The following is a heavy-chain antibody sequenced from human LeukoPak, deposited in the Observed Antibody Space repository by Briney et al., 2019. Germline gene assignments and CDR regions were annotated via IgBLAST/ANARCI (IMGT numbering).Heavy chain of an antibody. Sequence: GGSLRLSCAASGFTFSSYGMHWVRQAPGKGLEWVAVIWYDGSNKYYADSVKGRFTISRDNSKNTLYLQMNSLRAEDTAVYYCARQSAYSSSFHWYFDLWGRGTLVTVSS. CDR1: GFTFSSYG. J-gene: IGHJ2*01. V-gene: IGHV3-33*01. D-gene: IGHD6-6*01. CDR3: ARQSAYSSSFHWYFDL. CDR2: IWYDGSNK.